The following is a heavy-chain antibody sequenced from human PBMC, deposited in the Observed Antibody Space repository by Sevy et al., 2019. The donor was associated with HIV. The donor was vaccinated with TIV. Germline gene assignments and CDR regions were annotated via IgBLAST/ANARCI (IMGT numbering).Heavy chain of an antibody. CDR2: IPSSSNYI. J-gene: IGHJ3*01. D-gene: IGHD3-10*01. CDR3: ARPYGSGSWEAFDV. V-gene: IGHV3-21*01. CDR1: GFTFTTYT. Sequence: GGSLRLSCAASGFTFTTYTMNWVRQAPGKGLEWVPSIPSSSNYIYYADSVKGGFTISRDNAKDSVYLQMNSLGAEDTAVYYCARPYGSGSWEAFDVWGQGTMVTVSS.